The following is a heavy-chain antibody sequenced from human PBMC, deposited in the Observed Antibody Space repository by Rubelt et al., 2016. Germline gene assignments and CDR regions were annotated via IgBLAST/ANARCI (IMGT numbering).Heavy chain of an antibody. CDR3: ARRDGYNWDDAFDI. CDR2: ISAYNGNT. Sequence: QVQLVQSGAEVKKPGASVKVSCKASGYTFTSYGISWVRQAPGQGLEWMGWISAYNGNTNYAQKLQGRVTMTTDTSTSTTYMERRGLGSDDAAGYYLARRDGYNWDDAFDIWGQGTMVTVSS. V-gene: IGHV1-18*01. D-gene: IGHD5-24*01. J-gene: IGHJ3*02. CDR1: GYTFTSYG.